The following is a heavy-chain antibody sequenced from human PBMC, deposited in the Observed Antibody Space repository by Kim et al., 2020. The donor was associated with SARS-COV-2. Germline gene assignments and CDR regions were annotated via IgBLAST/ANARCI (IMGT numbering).Heavy chain of an antibody. CDR2: IYSNGNT. Sequence: GGSLRLSCAASGFTVSSSYMSWVRQAPGKGLEWVSIIYSNGNTYDADSVKGRFTISRDNSKNTLHLQMNSLRAEDTAVYYCARGRTGSYSIDYWGQGTLVTVSS. V-gene: IGHV3-53*01. CDR3: ARGRTGSYSIDY. CDR1: GFTVSSSY. J-gene: IGHJ4*02. D-gene: IGHD1-26*01.